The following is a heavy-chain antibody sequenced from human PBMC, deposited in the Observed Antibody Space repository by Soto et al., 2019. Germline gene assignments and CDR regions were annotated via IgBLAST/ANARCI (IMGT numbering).Heavy chain of an antibody. CDR1: GFTFSSYA. CDR3: ARDTYYYGSGSLYAFDI. V-gene: IGHV3-30*04. J-gene: IGHJ3*02. D-gene: IGHD3-10*01. CDR2: ISYDGSNK. Sequence: QVQLVESGGGVVQPGRSLRLSCAASGFTFSSYAMHWVRQAPGKGLEWVAVISYDGSNKYYADSVKGRFTISRDNSKNTLYLQMNSLRAEDTAVYYCARDTYYYGSGSLYAFDIWGQGTMVTVSS.